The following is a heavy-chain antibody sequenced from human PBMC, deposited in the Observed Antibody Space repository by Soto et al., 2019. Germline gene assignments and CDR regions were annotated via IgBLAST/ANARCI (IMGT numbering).Heavy chain of an antibody. V-gene: IGHV4-34*01. CDR2: INHSGST. J-gene: IGHJ5*02. CDR3: ARGWERKLAS. D-gene: IGHD1-26*01. CDR1: GGSFSGYY. Sequence: QVQLQQWGAGLLKPSETLSLTCAVYGGSFSGYYWSWIRQPPGKGLEWIGEINHSGSTNYNPSLRSRATISLDPSKNSFSRRLSSGTAADRAVYSGARGWERKLASWGQGTLVPVS.